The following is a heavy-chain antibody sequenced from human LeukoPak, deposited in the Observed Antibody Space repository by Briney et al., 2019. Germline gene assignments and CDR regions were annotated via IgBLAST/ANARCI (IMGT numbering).Heavy chain of an antibody. CDR2: MNPHSGNT. J-gene: IGHJ5*02. V-gene: IGHV1-8*01. Sequence: ASVKVSCKASGYTFTNYDINWVRQATGQGLECMGWMNPHSGNTGYAQKFQGRVTMTRNTSISTAYMELSSLRSEDTAVYYCARLSSHYGDYKVDPWGQGTLVTVSS. CDR3: ARLSSHYGDYKVDP. CDR1: GYTFTNYD. D-gene: IGHD4-17*01.